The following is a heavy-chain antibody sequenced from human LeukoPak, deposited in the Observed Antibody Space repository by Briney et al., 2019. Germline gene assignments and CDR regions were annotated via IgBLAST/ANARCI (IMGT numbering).Heavy chain of an antibody. CDR1: GGSFSGCY. CDR3: PRGITYGTAD. D-gene: IGHD3-10*01. V-gene: IGHV4-34*01. Sequence: SETLSLTCAVYGGSFSGCYWSWIRQPPGKGLEWIGEINHSGSTNYNPSLKSRVTISVDTSKNQFSLKLSSVTAAERAVYQCPRGITYGTADSGEGTLVTPSS. J-gene: IGHJ4*02. CDR2: INHSGST.